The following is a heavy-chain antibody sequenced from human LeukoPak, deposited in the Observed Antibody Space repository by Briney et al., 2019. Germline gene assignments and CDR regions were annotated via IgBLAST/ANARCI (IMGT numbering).Heavy chain of an antibody. V-gene: IGHV4-61*02. J-gene: IGHJ5*02. CDR2: IFASVST. CDR3: ARDVYYYDSGSYYPYKYFDP. Sequence: PSETLSLTCTVSGGSISSGRYYWSWIRQPAGKGLEWIGRIFASVSTSYNPSLKSRVIISVDMSKNQFSLKLRSVTAADTAVYYCARDVYYYDSGSYYPYKYFDPWGQGTLVTVSS. CDR1: GGSISSGRYY. D-gene: IGHD3-10*01.